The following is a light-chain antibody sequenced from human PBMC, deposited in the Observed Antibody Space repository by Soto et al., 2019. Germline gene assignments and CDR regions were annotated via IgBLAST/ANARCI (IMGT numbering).Light chain of an antibody. Sequence: DIQMPHSPSTLSASVGERVTITCRASQSISAWLAWYQQKRGKAPKLLIYKASNVESGVPSRFSGSGSGKEFTLPILSLQPDDFATYYCQQYHSYPLTFGHGTRLE. V-gene: IGKV1-5*03. CDR2: KAS. J-gene: IGKJ5*01. CDR1: QSISAW. CDR3: QQYHSYPLT.